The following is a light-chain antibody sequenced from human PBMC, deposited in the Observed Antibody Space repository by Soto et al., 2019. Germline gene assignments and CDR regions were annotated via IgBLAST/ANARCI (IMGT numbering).Light chain of an antibody. CDR3: QKYNTPPRT. J-gene: IGKJ1*01. V-gene: IGKV1-27*01. CDR2: AAS. Sequence: DFQMTQSPSSLSASVGDRVTITCRASQDISDHLAWYQQKPWKVPNLLIYAASTLQSGVPSRFSGGGSGTDFNLTITSLQPEDVATYYCQKYNTPPRTFGQGTKVVLK. CDR1: QDISDH.